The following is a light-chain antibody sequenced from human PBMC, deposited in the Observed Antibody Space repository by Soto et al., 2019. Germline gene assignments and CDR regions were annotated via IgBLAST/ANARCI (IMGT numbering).Light chain of an antibody. V-gene: IGKV3-20*01. CDR3: QQYGSFPLT. CDR1: QNVSSS. Sequence: EIVMTQSPATLSVSPGESATLSCRASQNVSSSLAWYQQKPGQAPRLLIYGASTRATGIPDRFSGSGSGTDFTLTISRLEPEDFAVYYCQQYGSFPLTFGGGTKVDI. CDR2: GAS. J-gene: IGKJ4*01.